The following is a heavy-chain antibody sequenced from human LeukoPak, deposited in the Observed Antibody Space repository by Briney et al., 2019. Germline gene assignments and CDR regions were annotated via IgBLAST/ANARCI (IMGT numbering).Heavy chain of an antibody. D-gene: IGHD3-22*01. CDR3: ARDSIEGSGYSFDY. V-gene: IGHV3-48*04. Sequence: GGSLGLSCAASGFTFSSYSMNWIRQAPGKGLEWVSYPSYSSSTIYYADSVKGRFTISRDNAKNALYLQMNSLRAEDTAVYYCARDSIEGSGYSFDYWGQGTLVTVSS. CDR1: GFTFSSYS. J-gene: IGHJ4*02. CDR2: PSYSSSTI.